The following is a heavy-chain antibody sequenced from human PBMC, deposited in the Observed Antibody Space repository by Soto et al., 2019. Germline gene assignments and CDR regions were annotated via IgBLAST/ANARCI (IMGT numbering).Heavy chain of an antibody. CDR2: IKSKTDGGTT. Sequence: GGSLRLSCAASGFTFSNAWMSWVRQAPGKGLEWVGRIKSKTDGGTTDYAAPVKGRFTISRDDSKNTLYLQMNSLKTEDTAVYYCTTATTENVVVVAATPLYYYYYMDVWGKGTTVTVSS. CDR1: GFTFSNAW. V-gene: IGHV3-15*01. J-gene: IGHJ6*03. CDR3: TTATTENVVVVAATPLYYYYYMDV. D-gene: IGHD2-15*01.